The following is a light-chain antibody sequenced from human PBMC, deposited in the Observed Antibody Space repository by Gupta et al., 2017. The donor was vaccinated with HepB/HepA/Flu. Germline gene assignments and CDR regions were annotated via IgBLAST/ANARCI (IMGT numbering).Light chain of an antibody. J-gene: IGLJ3*02. CDR3: QSGDSSGTHQV. Sequence: SYELTQPPSVSVSPGQTARITSAGDALPKKYAYWYKQKPGQAPVLVIYKDNERPSGIPERFSGSSSGTIVTLTISGVQAEDEADYYCQSGDSSGTHQVFGGGTKLTVL. V-gene: IGLV3-25*03. CDR2: KDN. CDR1: ALPKKY.